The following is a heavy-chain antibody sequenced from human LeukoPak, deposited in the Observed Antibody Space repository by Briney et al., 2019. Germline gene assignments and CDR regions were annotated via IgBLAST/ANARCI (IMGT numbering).Heavy chain of an antibody. CDR1: GFTFDDYA. CDR3: ANDWDSSGFDY. D-gene: IGHD3-22*01. CDR2: ISGDGGST. J-gene: IGHJ4*02. Sequence: PGGSLRLSXAASGFTFDDYAMHWVRQAPGKGLEWVSLISGDGGSTYYADSVKGRVTISRDNSKNSLYLQMNSLRTEDTALYYCANDWDSSGFDYWGQRTLVTVSS. V-gene: IGHV3-43*02.